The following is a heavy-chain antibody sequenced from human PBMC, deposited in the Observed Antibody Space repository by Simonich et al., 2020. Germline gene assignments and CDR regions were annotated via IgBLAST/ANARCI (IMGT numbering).Heavy chain of an antibody. CDR2: ISWNSGSI. J-gene: IGHJ1*01. V-gene: IGHV3-9*01. CDR1: GFTFDVYA. CDR3: AKDVAAAGTEYFQH. D-gene: IGHD6-13*01. Sequence: EVQLVESGGGLVQPGRSLRLSCAASGFTFDVYALHWVRQAPGKGLEGVSGISWNSGSIGYADSVKGRFTISRANAKNSLYLQMNSLRAEDTALYYCAKDVAAAGTEYFQHWGQGTLVTVSS.